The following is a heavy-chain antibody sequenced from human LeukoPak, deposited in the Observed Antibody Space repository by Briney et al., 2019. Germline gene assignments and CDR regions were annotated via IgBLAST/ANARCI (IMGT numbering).Heavy chain of an antibody. CDR2: IYYSGSP. D-gene: IGHD4-17*01. Sequence: SQTLPLTCTVSGGSISSGGYYWSWIRQHPGKGLEWIGYIYYSGSPYYNPSLKSRVTISVDTSKNQFSLKLSSVTAADTAVYYCARCYGDYIFDYWGQGTLVTVSS. CDR1: GGSISSGGYY. V-gene: IGHV4-31*03. CDR3: ARCYGDYIFDY. J-gene: IGHJ4*02.